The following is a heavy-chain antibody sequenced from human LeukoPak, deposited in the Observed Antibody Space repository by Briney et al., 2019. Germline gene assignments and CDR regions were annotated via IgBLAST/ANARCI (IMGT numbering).Heavy chain of an antibody. V-gene: IGHV4-39*07. CDR2: IYYSGST. CDR3: AKEVTLPTYYYDSSGYLGGYY. D-gene: IGHD3-22*01. Sequence: PSETLSLTCTVSGGSISSSTYYWGWIRQPPGKGLEWIGSIYYSGSTNYNPSLKSRVTISVDTSKNPFSLQLNSVTPEDTAVYYCAKEVTLPTYYYDSSGYLGGYYWGQGTLVTVSS. CDR1: GGSISSSTYY. J-gene: IGHJ4*02.